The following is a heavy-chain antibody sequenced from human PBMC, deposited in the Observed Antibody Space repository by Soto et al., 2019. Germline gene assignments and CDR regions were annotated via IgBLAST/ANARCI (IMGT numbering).Heavy chain of an antibody. CDR1: GGTVSSYA. D-gene: IGHD3-9*01. CDR2: IIPLFGRT. Sequence: VQLVQSGAELKKPGSSVKVSCKASGGTVSSYAISWVRQAPGQGLEWMGGIIPLFGRTNYAQKFRGSVTITADESTSTAYMELSSLRSEDTAVYYCARSGSTYYDILTGYHLEYWGQGTLVTVSS. V-gene: IGHV1-69*01. CDR3: ARSGSTYYDILTGYHLEY. J-gene: IGHJ4*02.